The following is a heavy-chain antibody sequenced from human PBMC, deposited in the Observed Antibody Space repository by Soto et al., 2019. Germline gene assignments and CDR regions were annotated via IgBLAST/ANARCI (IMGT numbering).Heavy chain of an antibody. CDR1: GFSLSRYD. CDR3: ANKEGHMYGENYYYGMDV. V-gene: IGHV3-30*18. D-gene: IGHD3-10*02. Sequence: QVQLVESGGGVVQPGRSLRLSCAASGFSLSRYDMHWVRQAPGKGLEWVAVITYDGGSTFYVDSVKGRFTISRDNSKNTLYLQMNRLRAEDTAVYYCANKEGHMYGENYYYGMDVWGQGTTVTVSS. CDR2: ITYDGGST. J-gene: IGHJ6*02.